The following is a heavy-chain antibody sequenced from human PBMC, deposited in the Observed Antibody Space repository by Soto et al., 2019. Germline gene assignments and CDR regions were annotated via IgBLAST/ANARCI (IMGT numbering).Heavy chain of an antibody. CDR1: DSSFPDHW. J-gene: IGHJ6*02. D-gene: IGHD3-3*01. Sequence: GQLVQSGAEVKKPGESLKISCKTTDSSFPDHWIGWLRQVPGKGLEGLGIIYPTAESRNTYSPSLRGQVSITVAASTTTTYLQWTSLRASDTAIYYCARSIVPTAITRLYGMDVWGQGTSVTVSS. CDR2: IYPTAESRN. V-gene: IGHV5-51*01. CDR3: ARSIVPTAITRLYGMDV.